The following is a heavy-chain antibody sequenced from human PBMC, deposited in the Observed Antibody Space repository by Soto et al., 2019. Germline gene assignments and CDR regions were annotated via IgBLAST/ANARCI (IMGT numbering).Heavy chain of an antibody. J-gene: IGHJ4*02. V-gene: IGHV3-30*03. D-gene: IGHD3-22*01. Sequence: GGSLRLSCAPSGFTFDYYGRHWVRQAPGKGLEWVTVISYDGTNKYYVDSVKGRFTISRDNSRNTLYLQMNSLRAEDTAVYYCARDRTYHDSSGKDGASGLDYWGLGTMVTVSS. CDR2: ISYDGTNK. CDR3: ARDRTYHDSSGKDGASGLDY. CDR1: GFTFDYYG.